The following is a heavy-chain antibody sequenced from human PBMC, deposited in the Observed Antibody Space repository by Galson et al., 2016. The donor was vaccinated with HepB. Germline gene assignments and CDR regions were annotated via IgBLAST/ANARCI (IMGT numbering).Heavy chain of an antibody. CDR1: GFTFGAYG. D-gene: IGHD6-19*01. V-gene: IGHV3-23*01. J-gene: IGHJ4*02. CDR3: AKDRWVAVAVLLEY. Sequence: SLRLSCAASGFTFGAYGMSWVRLAPGKGLEWVSSISGSGGPKYADSVKGRFTVSRDNSKNTLYLQMNSLGAEETAVYYGAKDRWVAVAVLLEYWGQGTLVTVSA. CDR2: ISGSGGPK.